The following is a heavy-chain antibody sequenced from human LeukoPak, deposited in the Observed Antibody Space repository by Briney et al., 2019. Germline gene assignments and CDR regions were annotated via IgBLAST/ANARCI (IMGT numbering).Heavy chain of an antibody. CDR1: GFTFSSYG. CDR3: AKPGYCSGGSCYYFDY. Sequence: GRSLRLSCAASGFTFSSYGMHWVRQAPGKGLVWVAVISYDGSNKYYADSVKGRFTISRDNSKNTLYLQMNSLRAEDTAVYYCAKPGYCSGGSCYYFDYWGQGTLVTVSS. J-gene: IGHJ4*02. D-gene: IGHD2-15*01. CDR2: ISYDGSNK. V-gene: IGHV3-30*18.